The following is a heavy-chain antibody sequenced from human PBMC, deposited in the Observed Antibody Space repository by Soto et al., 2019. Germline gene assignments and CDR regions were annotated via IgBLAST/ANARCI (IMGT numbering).Heavy chain of an antibody. V-gene: IGHV1-69*13. J-gene: IGHJ6*02. CDR2: IIPIFGTA. Sequence: SVKVSCKASGGTFSSYAISWVRQAPGQGLEWMGGIIPIFGTANYPQKFQGRVTITADESTSTAYMELSSLRSEDTAVYYCARGDGYSYGYHYYGMDVWGQGTTVTVSS. D-gene: IGHD5-18*01. CDR1: GGTFSSYA. CDR3: ARGDGYSYGYHYYGMDV.